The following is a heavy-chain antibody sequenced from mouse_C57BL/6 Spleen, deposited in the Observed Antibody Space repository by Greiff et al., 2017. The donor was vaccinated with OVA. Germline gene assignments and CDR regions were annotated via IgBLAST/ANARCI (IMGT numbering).Heavy chain of an antibody. J-gene: IGHJ2*01. CDR3: ARASYYSNPYFDY. CDR1: GYTFTSYW. Sequence: QVQLQQPGAELVRPGSSVKLSCKASGYTFTSYWMHWVKQRPIQGLEWIGNIDPSDSETHYNQKFKDKATLTVDKSSSTAYMQLSSLTSADSAVYYCARASYYSNPYFDYWGQGTTLTVSS. D-gene: IGHD2-5*01. V-gene: IGHV1-52*01. CDR2: IDPSDSET.